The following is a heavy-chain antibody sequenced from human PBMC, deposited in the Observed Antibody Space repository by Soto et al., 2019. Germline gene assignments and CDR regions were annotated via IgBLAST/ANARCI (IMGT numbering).Heavy chain of an antibody. V-gene: IGHV1-46*01. CDR2: INPSGGST. D-gene: IGHD3-10*01. Sequence: ASVKVSCKASGYTFTSYYMHWVRQAPGQGLEWMGIINPSGGSTSYAQKFQGRVTVTRDTSTSTVYMELSSLRSEDTAVYYCASSLWFGELGSDYWGQGTLVTVSS. J-gene: IGHJ4*02. CDR3: ASSLWFGELGSDY. CDR1: GYTFTSYY.